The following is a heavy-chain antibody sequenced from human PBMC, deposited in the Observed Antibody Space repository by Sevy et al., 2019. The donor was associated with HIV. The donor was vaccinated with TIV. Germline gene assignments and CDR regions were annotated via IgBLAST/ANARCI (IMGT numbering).Heavy chain of an antibody. CDR3: AREPTVAWSAFVDY. J-gene: IGHJ4*02. V-gene: IGHV1-2*06. Sequence: ASVKVSCKASGYTFTVYYMHWVRQAPGQGLEWMGRINPNSGGTNYAQKFQGRVTMTRDTSISTAYMELSRLRSDDTAVYYCAREPTVAWSAFVDYWGQGTLVTVSS. CDR1: GYTFTVYY. D-gene: IGHD6-19*01. CDR2: INPNSGGT.